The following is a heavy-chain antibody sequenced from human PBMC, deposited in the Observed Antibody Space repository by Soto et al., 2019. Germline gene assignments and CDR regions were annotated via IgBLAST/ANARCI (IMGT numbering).Heavy chain of an antibody. V-gene: IGHV4-59*01. CDR2: IYYSGST. J-gene: IGHJ6*02. CDR3: ARGADINGMDV. Sequence: PSETLSLTCTVSGGSISSYYWSWIRQPQGKGLEWIGYIYYSGSTNYNPSLKSRVTISVDTSKNQFSLKLSSVTAADTAVYYCARGADINGMDVWGQGTTVTVSS. D-gene: IGHD6-25*01. CDR1: GGSISSYY.